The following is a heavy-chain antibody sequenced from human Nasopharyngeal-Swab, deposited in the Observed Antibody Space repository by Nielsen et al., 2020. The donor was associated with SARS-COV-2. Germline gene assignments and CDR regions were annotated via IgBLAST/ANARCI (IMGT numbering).Heavy chain of an antibody. V-gene: IGHV3-30*03. J-gene: IGHJ4*02. CDR3: ARDDLNVRYSYVYRTVGLPDY. CDR2: ISYDGSNK. Sequence: VRQAAGKGLEWGAVISYDGSNKYYADSVKGRFTISRDNSKNTLYLQMNSLRADDTAVYYCARDDLNVRYSYVYRTVGLPDYWGQGTLVTVSS. D-gene: IGHD5-18*01.